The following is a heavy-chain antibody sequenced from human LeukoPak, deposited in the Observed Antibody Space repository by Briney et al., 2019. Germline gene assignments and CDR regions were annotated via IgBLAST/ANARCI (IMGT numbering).Heavy chain of an antibody. CDR2: IIPILGIA. CDR3: ARDSTIAAATLFDP. J-gene: IGHJ5*02. D-gene: IGHD6-13*01. V-gene: IGHV1-69*04. Sequence: SVKVSCKASGGTFSSYAISWVRQAPGQGLEWMGRIIPILGIANYAQKFQGRVTITADKSTSTAYMELSSLRSEDTAVYYCARDSTIAAATLFDPWGQGTLVTVSS. CDR1: GGTFSSYA.